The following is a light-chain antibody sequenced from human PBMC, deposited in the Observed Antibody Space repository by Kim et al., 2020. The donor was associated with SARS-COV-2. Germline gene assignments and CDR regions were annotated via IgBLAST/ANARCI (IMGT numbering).Light chain of an antibody. CDR2: GAS. Sequence: SGSPGERATRSCRASQSVSSNLAWYQQKPGQAPRLLIYGASTRATGIPARFSGSGSGTEFTLTISSLQSEDFAVYYCQQYNNWRRTFGEGTKLEIK. CDR1: QSVSSN. CDR3: QQYNNWRRT. J-gene: IGKJ2*01. V-gene: IGKV3-15*01.